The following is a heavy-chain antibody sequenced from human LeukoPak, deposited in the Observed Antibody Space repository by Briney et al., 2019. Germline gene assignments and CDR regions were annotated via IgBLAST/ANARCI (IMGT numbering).Heavy chain of an antibody. D-gene: IGHD2-2*01. V-gene: IGHV4-39*01. J-gene: IGHJ6*02. CDR1: GGSISSSSYY. Sequence: SETLSLTCTVSGGSISSSSYYWGWIRQPPGKGLEWIVSIYYSGSTYYNPSLKSRVTISVDTSKNQFSLKLSSVTAADTAVYYCARYCSSTSCPAYYYYGMDVWGQGTTVTVSS. CDR3: ARYCSSTSCPAYYYYGMDV. CDR2: IYYSGST.